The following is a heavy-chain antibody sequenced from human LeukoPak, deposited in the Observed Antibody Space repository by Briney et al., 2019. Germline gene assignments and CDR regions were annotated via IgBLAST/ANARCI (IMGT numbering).Heavy chain of an antibody. CDR3: VKGCSYTGCYTSEK. J-gene: IGHJ4*02. D-gene: IGHD2-15*01. CDR1: GFAFNNYA. Sequence: PGGSLRLSCAASGFAFNNYAMSWVRQAPGKGQEWVSTISGSGDNAHYADSVKGRFTISRDNSKNTLYMQMNSLGVEDTAVYYCVKGCSYTGCYTSEKWGQGTLVTVSS. CDR2: ISGSGDNA. V-gene: IGHV3-23*01.